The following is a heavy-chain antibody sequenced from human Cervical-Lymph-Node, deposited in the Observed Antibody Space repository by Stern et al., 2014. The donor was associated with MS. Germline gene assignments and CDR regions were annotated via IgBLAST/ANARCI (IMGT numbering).Heavy chain of an antibody. Sequence: VKLVQSGGGLVQAGRSLRLSCAASGFTFDDNAMHWVRQAPGKGLEWVSGVRWNGGSIGYADSVKGRFTISRDNAKNSLYLQMNSLRAEDTALYYCAILWGSVYDRPGRSDYFDYWGQGTLVTVSS. CDR2: VRWNGGSI. J-gene: IGHJ4*02. CDR3: AILWGSVYDRPGRSDYFDY. CDR1: GFTFDDNA. V-gene: IGHV3-9*01. D-gene: IGHD5/OR15-5a*01.